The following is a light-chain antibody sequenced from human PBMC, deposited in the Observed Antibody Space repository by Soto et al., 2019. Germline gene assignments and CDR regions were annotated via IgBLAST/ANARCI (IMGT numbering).Light chain of an antibody. CDR1: SGHSSYA. CDR3: QTWGTGIQV. CDR2: LNSDGSH. Sequence: QSALTQSPSASASLGPSVKLTCTLSSGHSSYAIAWHQQQPEKGPRYLMKLNSDGSHSKGDGIPDRFSGSSSGAERYLTISSLQSEDEADYYCQTWGTGIQVFGGGTKVTVL. J-gene: IGLJ2*01. V-gene: IGLV4-69*01.